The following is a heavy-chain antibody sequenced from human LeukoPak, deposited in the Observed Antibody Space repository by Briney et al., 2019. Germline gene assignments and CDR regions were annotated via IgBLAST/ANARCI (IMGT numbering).Heavy chain of an antibody. V-gene: IGHV3-30*04. Sequence: GGSPRLSCAASGFTFSSYAMHWVRQAPGKGLEWVAVISYDGSNKYYADSVKGRFTISRDNSKNTLYLQMNSLRAEDTAVYYCARDFSEGRRFYRMLTGVDYWGQGTLVTVSS. J-gene: IGHJ4*02. CDR2: ISYDGSNK. D-gene: IGHD3-10*01. CDR1: GFTFSSYA. CDR3: ARDFSEGRRFYRMLTGVDY.